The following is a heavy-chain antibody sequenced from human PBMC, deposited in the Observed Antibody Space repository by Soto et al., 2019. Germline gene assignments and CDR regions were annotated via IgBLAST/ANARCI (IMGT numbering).Heavy chain of an antibody. CDR3: ARDRHDSSGYYYVPDYYYYYGMDV. D-gene: IGHD3-22*01. Sequence: LRLSCAASGFTFSGYEMNWVRQAPGKGLEWVSYISSSGSTIYYADSVKGRFTISRDNAKNSLYLQMNSLRAEDTAVYYCARDRHDSSGYYYVPDYYYYYGMDVWGQGTTVTVSS. J-gene: IGHJ6*02. CDR1: GFTFSGYE. CDR2: ISSSGSTI. V-gene: IGHV3-48*03.